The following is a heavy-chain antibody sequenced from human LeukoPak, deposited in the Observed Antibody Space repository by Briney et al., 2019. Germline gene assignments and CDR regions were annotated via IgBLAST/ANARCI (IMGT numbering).Heavy chain of an antibody. J-gene: IGHJ4*02. Sequence: TSQTLSLTCTVSGGSISSGDYYWSWLRQPPGKGLEWIGYIYYSGSTYFNPSLKSRVTISVETSKNQFSLKLSSVTAADTAVYYCARVPVYSGTYLDYWGQGTLVTVST. V-gene: IGHV4-30-4*01. CDR1: GGSISSGDYY. D-gene: IGHD1-26*01. CDR2: IYYSGST. CDR3: ARVPVYSGTYLDY.